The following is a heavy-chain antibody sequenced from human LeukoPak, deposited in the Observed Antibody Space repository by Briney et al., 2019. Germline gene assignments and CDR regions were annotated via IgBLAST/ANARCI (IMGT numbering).Heavy chain of an antibody. Sequence: PGGSLRLSCAVSGFTFSSYEMNWVRQAPGKGLEWVSYISSSGSTIYYADSVKGRFTISRDNAKKSLYLQMNSLRAEDTAAYYCARARLTDYVWGRRTFDIWGQGTVVTISS. J-gene: IGHJ3*02. CDR3: ARARLTDYVWGRRTFDI. CDR1: GFTFSSYE. V-gene: IGHV3-48*03. CDR2: ISSSGSTI. D-gene: IGHD3-16*01.